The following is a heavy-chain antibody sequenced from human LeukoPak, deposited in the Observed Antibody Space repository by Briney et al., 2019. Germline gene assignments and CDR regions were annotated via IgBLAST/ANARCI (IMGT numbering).Heavy chain of an antibody. V-gene: IGHV4-38-2*02. Sequence: SETLSLTCTVSGYSISSGYYWGWIRQPPGKGLEWIGSIYHSGSTYSKSSPKSRVTISVDTSKNQFSLKLSSVTAADTAVYYCARDPRFSPFDYWGQGTLVTVSS. CDR3: ARDPRFSPFDY. J-gene: IGHJ4*02. CDR2: IYHSGST. CDR1: GYSISSGYY.